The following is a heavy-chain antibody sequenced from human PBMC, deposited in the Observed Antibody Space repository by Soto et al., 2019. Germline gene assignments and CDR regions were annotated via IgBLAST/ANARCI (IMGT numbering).Heavy chain of an antibody. CDR3: ASLMSSGYYYGMDG. Sequence: VQLVQSGAEVKKPGSSVKVSCKASGDTFSSYTISWVRQAPGQGLEWMGRIIPILGIANYAQKFQGRVTITADKYTRTAYMELSSLRSEDTAVYYCASLMSSGYYYGMDGWGQVTTVTVSS. V-gene: IGHV1-69*02. CDR1: GDTFSSYT. CDR2: IIPILGIA. D-gene: IGHD3-10*01. J-gene: IGHJ6*02.